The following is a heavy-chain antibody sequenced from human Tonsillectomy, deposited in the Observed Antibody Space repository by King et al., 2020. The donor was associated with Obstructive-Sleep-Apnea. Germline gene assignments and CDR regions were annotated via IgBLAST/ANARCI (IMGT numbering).Heavy chain of an antibody. CDR1: GFTFSSYG. CDR3: AKPPVTVTASYYFDY. CDR2: IWYDGSNK. D-gene: IGHD2-21*02. Sequence: VQLVESGGGVVQPGRSLRLSCAASGFTFSSYGMHWVRQAPGKGLEWVAVIWYDGSNKYYADSVKGRFTISRDNSNNTLYLQMNSLRAEDTAVYYCAKPPVTVTASYYFDYWGQGTLVTVSS. V-gene: IGHV3-33*06. J-gene: IGHJ4*02.